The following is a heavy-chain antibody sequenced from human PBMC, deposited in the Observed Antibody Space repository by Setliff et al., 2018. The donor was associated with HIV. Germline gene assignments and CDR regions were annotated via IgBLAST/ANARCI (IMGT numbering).Heavy chain of an antibody. Sequence: EASVKVSCKASGYTFTSYGISWVRQAPGRGLEWMGWISVYSGNVEYAQKFQARVTLTTDTSTTTAYMELRSLRSDDTAMYFCARDYVDGAEYFQPWGQGTLVTVSS. V-gene: IGHV1-18*01. J-gene: IGHJ1*01. CDR2: ISVYSGNV. D-gene: IGHD3-10*02. CDR3: ARDYVDGAEYFQP. CDR1: GYTFTSYG.